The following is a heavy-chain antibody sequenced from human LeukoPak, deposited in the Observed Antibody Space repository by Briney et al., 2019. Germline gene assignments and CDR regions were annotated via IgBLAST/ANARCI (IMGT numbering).Heavy chain of an antibody. CDR1: GFTFDDYA. CDR2: ISWNSGSI. Sequence: GGSLRLSCAASGFTFDDYAMHWVRQAPGKGLVWVSGISWNSGSIGYADSVKGRFTISRDNAKNSLYLQMNSLRAEDTALYYCAKDIMARRYGDANWFDPWGQGTLVTVSS. V-gene: IGHV3-9*01. J-gene: IGHJ5*02. D-gene: IGHD4-17*01. CDR3: AKDIMARRYGDANWFDP.